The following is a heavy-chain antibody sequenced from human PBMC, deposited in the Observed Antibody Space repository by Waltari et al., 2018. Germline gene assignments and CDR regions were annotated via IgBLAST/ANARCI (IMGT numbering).Heavy chain of an antibody. D-gene: IGHD3-10*01. CDR1: GYTFTHYY. CDR2: INPNNGNT. CDR3: ARGFGVLPGY. V-gene: IGHV1-2*02. J-gene: IGHJ4*02. Sequence: QVQLVQSGDAVKRNGDSVVVSCKDAGYTFTHYYVHWVRQPPGPGLESMGWINPNNGNTKLIERFQGSVTLTGDTSTSTVYMQLSSLTSDDTAIYFCARGFGVLPGYWGQGTLVTVSS.